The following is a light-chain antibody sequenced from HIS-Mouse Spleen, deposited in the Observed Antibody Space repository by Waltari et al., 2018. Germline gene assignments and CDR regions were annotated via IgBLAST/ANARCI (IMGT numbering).Light chain of an antibody. CDR1: PSVSSN. CDR3: QQYNNWPPEYT. CDR2: GAS. Sequence: EIVMTQSPATLSVSPGERATLSCRASPSVSSNLAWYQQKPGQAPRRLIYGASTRATGIPARFSGSGSGTEFTLTISSLQSEDFAVYYCQQYNNWPPEYTFGQGTKLEIK. J-gene: IGKJ2*01. V-gene: IGKV3-15*01.